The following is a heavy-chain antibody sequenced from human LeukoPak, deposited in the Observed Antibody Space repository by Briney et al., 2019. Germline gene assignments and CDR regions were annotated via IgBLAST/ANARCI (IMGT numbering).Heavy chain of an antibody. J-gene: IGHJ4*02. Sequence: ASVKVSCKASGYTFSGYYVHWVRQMPGKGLEWMGIIYPGDSDTRYSPSFQGQVTISADKSISTAYLQWSSLRASDTAMYYCARLRTVTNIDYWGQGTLVTVSS. D-gene: IGHD4-11*01. CDR2: IYPGDSDT. V-gene: IGHV5-51*01. CDR1: GYTFSGYY. CDR3: ARLRTVTNIDY.